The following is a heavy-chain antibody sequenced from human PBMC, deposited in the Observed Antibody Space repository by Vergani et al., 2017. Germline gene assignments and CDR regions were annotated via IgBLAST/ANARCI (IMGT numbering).Heavy chain of an antibody. J-gene: IGHJ4*02. CDR2: IYYSGST. Sequence: QVQLQESGPGLVKPSETLSLICTVSGGSISSYYWSWIRQPPGKGLEWIGYIYYSGSTNYNPSLKSRVTISVDTSKNQFSLKLSSVTAADTAVYYCARVIAARRSFYYFDYWGLGTLVTVSS. V-gene: IGHV4-59*01. CDR3: ARVIAARRSFYYFDY. D-gene: IGHD6-6*01. CDR1: GGSISSYY.